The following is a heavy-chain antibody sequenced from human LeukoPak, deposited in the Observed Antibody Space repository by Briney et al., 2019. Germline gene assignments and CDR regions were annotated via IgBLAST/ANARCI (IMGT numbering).Heavy chain of an antibody. D-gene: IGHD3-22*01. V-gene: IGHV3-23*01. Sequence: GGSLRLSCAASGFTFSSYAMSWVRQAPGKGLEWVSAISGSGGSTYYADSVKGRFTISRDNAKNSLYLQMNSLRAEDTAVYYCARDREYSSGYFNELETKEGLYYFDYWGQGTLVTVSS. J-gene: IGHJ4*02. CDR2: ISGSGGST. CDR1: GFTFSSYA. CDR3: ARDREYSSGYFNELETKEGLYYFDY.